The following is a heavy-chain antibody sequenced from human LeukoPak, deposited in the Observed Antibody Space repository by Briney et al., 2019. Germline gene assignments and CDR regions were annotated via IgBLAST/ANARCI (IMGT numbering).Heavy chain of an antibody. D-gene: IGHD7-27*01. CDR2: IYDSGST. J-gene: IGHJ5*02. Sequence: SETLSLTCTVSGGSISSYYWSWIRHPPGKGLEWIGDIYDSGSTNNNPSLKSRVTISVDTSKNQFSLKLSSVTAADTAVYYCARHGDSNWFDPWGQGTLVTVSS. V-gene: IGHV4-59*08. CDR3: ARHGDSNWFDP. CDR1: GGSISSYY.